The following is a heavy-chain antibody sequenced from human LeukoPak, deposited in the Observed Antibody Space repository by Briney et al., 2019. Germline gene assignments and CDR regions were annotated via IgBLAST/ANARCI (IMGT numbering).Heavy chain of an antibody. CDR3: AREEIVVVPAAMNWFDP. CDR2: ISSSGSTI. V-gene: IGHV3-11*01. Sequence: GGSLRLSCAASGFTFSDYYMSWIRQAPGKGLEWVSYISSSGSTIYYADSVKGRFTISRDNAKNSLYLQMNSLRAEDTAVYYRAREEIVVVPAAMNWFDPWGQGTLVTVSS. CDR1: GFTFSDYY. D-gene: IGHD2-2*01. J-gene: IGHJ5*02.